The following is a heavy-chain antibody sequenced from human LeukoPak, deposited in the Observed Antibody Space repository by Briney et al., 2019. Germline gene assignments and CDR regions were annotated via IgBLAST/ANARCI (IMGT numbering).Heavy chain of an antibody. CDR1: GGSISSYY. D-gene: IGHD6-13*01. V-gene: IGHV4-34*01. CDR3: ATIAAAGTYTRSFDY. Sequence: SETLSLTCTVSGGSISSYYWSWIRQPPGKGLEWIGEINHSGSTNYNPSLKSRVTISVDTSKNQFSLKLSSVTAADTAVYYCATIAAAGTYTRSFDYWGQGTLVTVSS. J-gene: IGHJ4*02. CDR2: INHSGST.